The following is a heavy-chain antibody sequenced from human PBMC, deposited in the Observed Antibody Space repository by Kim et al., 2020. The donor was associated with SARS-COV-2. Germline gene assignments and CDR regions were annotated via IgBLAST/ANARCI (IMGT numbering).Heavy chain of an antibody. D-gene: IGHD3-10*01. CDR3: ARVPATSLPGFQESRNGMDV. Sequence: SETLSLTCAVSGGSISSSKWWSWVRQPPGKGLEWIGEIYHSGSTNYNPSLKSRVTISVDKSKNQFSLKLTSVTAADTAVYYCARVPATSLPGFQESRNGMDVWGQGTAVTVSS. CDR1: GGSISSSKW. CDR2: IYHSGST. J-gene: IGHJ6*02. V-gene: IGHV4-4*02.